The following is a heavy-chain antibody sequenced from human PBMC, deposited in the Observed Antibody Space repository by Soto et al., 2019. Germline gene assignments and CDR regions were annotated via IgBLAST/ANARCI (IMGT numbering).Heavy chain of an antibody. V-gene: IGHV1-2*02. J-gene: IGHJ4*02. CDR1: GYTLTGYY. CDR3: ARDLRRLRGTLTHSDY. Sequence: ASVKVSCKASGYTLTGYYMPWVGQAPEQGLEGMGWINPNSGGTNYAQNFQGRVTMTRDTSINTAYMELSRLRSDDTAVYSCARDLRRLRGTLTHSDYWGQGTLVTVSS. D-gene: IGHD2-15*01. CDR2: INPNSGGT.